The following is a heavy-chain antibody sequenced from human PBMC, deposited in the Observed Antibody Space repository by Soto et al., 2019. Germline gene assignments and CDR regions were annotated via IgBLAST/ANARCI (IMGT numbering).Heavy chain of an antibody. J-gene: IGHJ6*02. Sequence: ETLSLTCAVYGGSFSGYYWSWIRQPPGKGLEWIGEINHSGSTNYNPSLKSRVTISVDTSKNQFSLKLSSVTAADTAVYYCARGRHILTGYYRDLNYGMDVWGQGTTVS. V-gene: IGHV4-34*01. CDR2: INHSGST. D-gene: IGHD3-9*01. CDR1: GGSFSGYY. CDR3: ARGRHILTGYYRDLNYGMDV.